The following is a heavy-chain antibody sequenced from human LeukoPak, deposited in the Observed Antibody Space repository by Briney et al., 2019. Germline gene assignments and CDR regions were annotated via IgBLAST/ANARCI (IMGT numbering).Heavy chain of an antibody. V-gene: IGHV1-2*02. CDR1: GFTFTSYY. D-gene: IGHD6-13*01. CDR2: INPNSGGT. CDR3: ARGAPIAAAAMGY. J-gene: IGHJ4*02. Sequence: ASVKVSCKASGFTFTSYYMHWVRQAPGQGLEWMGWINPNSGGTNYAQRFQGRVTVTRDASINTAYMELSRLTSDDTAVYFCARGAPIAAAAMGYWGQGTLVTVSS.